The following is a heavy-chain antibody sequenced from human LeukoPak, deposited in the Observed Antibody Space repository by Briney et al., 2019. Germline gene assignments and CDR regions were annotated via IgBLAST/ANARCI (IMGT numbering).Heavy chain of an antibody. D-gene: IGHD3-9*01. Sequence: SETLSLTCTVSGGSVSSGSYYWSWIRQPPGKGLEWIGYIYYSGSTNYNPSLKSRVTISVDTSKNQFSLKLSSATAADTAVYYCAATLGPNYDILTGFDAFDIWGQGTMVTVSS. CDR1: GGSVSSGSYY. CDR2: IYYSGST. J-gene: IGHJ3*02. CDR3: AATLGPNYDILTGFDAFDI. V-gene: IGHV4-61*01.